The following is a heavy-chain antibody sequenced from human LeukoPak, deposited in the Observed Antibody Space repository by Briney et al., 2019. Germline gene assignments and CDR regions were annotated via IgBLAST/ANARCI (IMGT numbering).Heavy chain of an antibody. J-gene: IGHJ4*02. CDR2: LRGSGGGT. D-gene: IGHD3-10*01. Sequence: GGSLRPSCAVSGITLSNYGMSWVRQAPGKGLEWVAGLRGSGGGTNYADSVQGRFTISRDNPKNTLYLQMTSLRAEDTAVYFCAKRGVVIRVFLVGFHKEAYYFDSWGQGALVTVSS. V-gene: IGHV3-23*01. CDR3: AKRGVVIRVFLVGFHKEAYYFDS. CDR1: GITLSNYG.